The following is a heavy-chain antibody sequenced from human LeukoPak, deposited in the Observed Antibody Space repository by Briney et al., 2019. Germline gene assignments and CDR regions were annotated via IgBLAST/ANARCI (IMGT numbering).Heavy chain of an antibody. Sequence: GGSLRLSCAASGFTFSSYEMNWVRQAPGKGLEWVSVIYSCGSTYYADSVKGRFTISRDNAKNSLYLQMNSLRVEDTAVFYCARDRGGTDDFWSGYYTGYFDYWGQGTLVTVSS. CDR2: IYSCGST. J-gene: IGHJ4*02. D-gene: IGHD3-3*01. V-gene: IGHV3-66*01. CDR3: ARDRGGTDDFWSGYYTGYFDY. CDR1: GFTFSSYE.